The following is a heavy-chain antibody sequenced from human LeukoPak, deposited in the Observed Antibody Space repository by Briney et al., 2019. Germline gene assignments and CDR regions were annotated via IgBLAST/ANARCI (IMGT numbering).Heavy chain of an antibody. CDR1: GYTFINFY. CDR3: ARGPNPPDY. V-gene: IGHV1-8*01. Sequence: GASVKVSCKASGYTFINFYMHWVRQATGQGLEWMGWMNPNSGNTGYAQKFQGRVTMTRNTSISTAYMELSSLRSEDTAVYYCARGPNPPDYWGQGTLVTVSS. J-gene: IGHJ4*02. CDR2: MNPNSGNT.